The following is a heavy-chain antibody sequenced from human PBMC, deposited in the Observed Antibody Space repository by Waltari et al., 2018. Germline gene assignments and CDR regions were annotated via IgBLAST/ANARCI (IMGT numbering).Heavy chain of an antibody. J-gene: IGHJ4*02. CDR1: RYTFTGYY. Sequence: QVQLVQSGAEVKKPGASVKVSCKASRYTFTGYYMHWVRQAPGQGLEWMGWINPNSGGTNYAQKFQGRVTMTRDTSISTAYMELSRLRSDDTAVYYCARGGDIVVVPAAIRFDYWGQGTLVTVSS. CDR3: ARGGDIVVVPAAIRFDY. V-gene: IGHV1-2*02. CDR2: INPNSGGT. D-gene: IGHD2-2*02.